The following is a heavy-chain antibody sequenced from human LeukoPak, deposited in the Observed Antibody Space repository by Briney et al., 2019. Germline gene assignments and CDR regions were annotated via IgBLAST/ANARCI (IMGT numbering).Heavy chain of an antibody. D-gene: IGHD6-13*01. J-gene: IGHJ6*02. CDR1: GFTFSSYE. CDR3: ARGRDSSSWGPYYYGMDV. Sequence: GGSLRLSCAASGFTFSSYEMNWVRQAPGKGLEWVSYISSSGSTIYYADSVKGRFTISRDNAKNSLYLQMNSLRAEDTAVYYYARGRDSSSWGPYYYGMDVWGQGTTVTVSS. V-gene: IGHV3-48*03. CDR2: ISSSGSTI.